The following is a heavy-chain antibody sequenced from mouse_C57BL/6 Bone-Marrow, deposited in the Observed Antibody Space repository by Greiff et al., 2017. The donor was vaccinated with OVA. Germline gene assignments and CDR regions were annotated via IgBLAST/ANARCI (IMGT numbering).Heavy chain of an antibody. D-gene: IGHD2-10*02. CDR1: GVDFSRYW. Sequence: EASGVDFSRYWMRWVRRAPGKGLEWIGEINPDSSTINYAPSLKDKFIISRDNAKNTLYLQMSKVRSEDTALYYCARRVPRRYFAVWGTGTTVTVSS. CDR2: INPDSSTI. J-gene: IGHJ1*03. CDR3: ARRVPRRYFAV. V-gene: IGHV4-1*01.